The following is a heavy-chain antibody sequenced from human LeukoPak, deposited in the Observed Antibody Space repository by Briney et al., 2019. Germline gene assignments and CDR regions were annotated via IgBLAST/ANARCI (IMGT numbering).Heavy chain of an antibody. CDR3: ARDRDDGGFEY. V-gene: IGHV3-7*01. CDR2: VKEDGRVK. CDR1: GFTFSNYW. D-gene: IGHD4-23*01. J-gene: IGHJ4*02. Sequence: GGSLRLSCAASGFTFSNYWMSWVRQAPEKGLEWVTNVKEDGRVKQYTDSMKGRFTTSRDNAKNSLYLQMNSLRVEDTAVYYCARDRDDGGFEYWGQGTLVTVSS.